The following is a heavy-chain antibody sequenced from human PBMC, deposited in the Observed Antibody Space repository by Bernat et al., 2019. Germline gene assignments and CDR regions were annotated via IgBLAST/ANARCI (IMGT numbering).Heavy chain of an antibody. CDR3: AKNYDFLYYFEY. V-gene: IGHV3-20*04. J-gene: IGHJ4*02. Sequence: EVQLVESGGGLVQPGGSLRLSCAASGFTFSSYDMNWVRQAPGKGLEWVSGINWNGGSTGYADSVKGRFTISRDNAKNSLYLQMNSLRAEDTALYYCAKNYDFLYYFEYWGQGILVTVSS. CDR2: INWNGGST. CDR1: GFTFSSYD. D-gene: IGHD3-3*01.